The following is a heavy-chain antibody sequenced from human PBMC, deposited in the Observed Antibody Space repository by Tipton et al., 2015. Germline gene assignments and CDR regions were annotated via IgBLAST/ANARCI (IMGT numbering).Heavy chain of an antibody. D-gene: IGHD6-19*01. Sequence: TLSLTCTVSGGSINRSTYYWGWIRQPPGKGLEWIGSIYYSGSTYYNPSLKSRVTISVDTSKNQFSLKLSSVTAADTAVYYCARQAPIAVAASNWFDPWGQGTLVTVSS. CDR2: IYYSGST. CDR3: ARQAPIAVAASNWFDP. J-gene: IGHJ5*02. CDR1: GGSINRSTYY. V-gene: IGHV4-39*01.